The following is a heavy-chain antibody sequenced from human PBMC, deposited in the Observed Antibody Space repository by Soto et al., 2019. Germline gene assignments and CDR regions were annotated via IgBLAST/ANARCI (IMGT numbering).Heavy chain of an antibody. V-gene: IGHV3-7*01. Sequence: PVGSLRLSCAASGFTFSSYWMSWVRQAPGKGLEWVANIKQDGSEKYYVDSVKGRLTISRDNAKNSLYLQMNSLRAEDTAVYYCARGKSRRSQNWFDHWGQGTLETVSS. CDR1: GFTFSSYW. D-gene: IGHD4-17*01. CDR3: ARGKSRRSQNWFDH. CDR2: IKQDGSEK. J-gene: IGHJ5*02.